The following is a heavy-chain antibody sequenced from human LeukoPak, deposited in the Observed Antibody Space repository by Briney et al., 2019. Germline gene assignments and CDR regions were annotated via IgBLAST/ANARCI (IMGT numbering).Heavy chain of an antibody. V-gene: IGHV3-30*03. CDR1: GFTFSSYG. Sequence: GGSLRLSCAASGFTFSSYGMHWVRQAPGKGLEWVAVISYDGSNKYYADSVKGRFTISRDNSKNTLYPQMNSLRAEDTAVYYCARLRGTGTAWFDPWGQGTLVTVSS. CDR3: ARLRGTGTAWFDP. J-gene: IGHJ5*02. D-gene: IGHD1-7*01. CDR2: ISYDGSNK.